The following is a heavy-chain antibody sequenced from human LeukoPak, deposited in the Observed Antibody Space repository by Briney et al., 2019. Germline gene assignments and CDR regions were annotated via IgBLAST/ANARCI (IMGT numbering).Heavy chain of an antibody. CDR3: AKVPLRHCTRTSCRYLDY. V-gene: IGHV3-30*02. CDR2: IWYDGSNK. CDR1: GFTFSDYG. D-gene: IGHD2-2*01. Sequence: GGSLRLSCTASGFTFSDYGMHWVRQAPGKGLEWVTFIWYDGSNKYYADSAKGRFTISRDNSKNTLYLQMSSLRAEDTAVYYCAKVPLRHCTRTSCRYLDYWGQGTLVTVSS. J-gene: IGHJ4*02.